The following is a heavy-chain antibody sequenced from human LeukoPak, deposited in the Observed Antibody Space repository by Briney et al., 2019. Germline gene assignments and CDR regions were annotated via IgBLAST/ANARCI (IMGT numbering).Heavy chain of an antibody. CDR3: ARERRFLEWLLMGEELDY. Sequence: SETLSLTCTVSGGSISSYYWSWIRQPPGKGLEWIGYIYYSGSTNYNPSLKSRVTISVDTSKNQFSLKLSSVTAEDTAVYYCARERRFLEWLLMGEELDYWGQGTLVTVSS. CDR1: GGSISSYY. V-gene: IGHV4-59*01. CDR2: IYYSGST. J-gene: IGHJ4*02. D-gene: IGHD3-3*01.